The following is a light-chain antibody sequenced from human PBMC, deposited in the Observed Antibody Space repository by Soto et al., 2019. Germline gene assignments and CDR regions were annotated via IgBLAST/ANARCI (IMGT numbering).Light chain of an antibody. J-gene: IGLJ1*01. CDR1: SSDVGGYNY. CDR3: SSYAGSSNV. CDR2: EVN. Sequence: QSALTQPPSASGSPGQSVAISCTGTSSDVGGYNYVSWYQQHPGKAPKLMIYEVNKRPSGVPDRSSGSKSVNPASQTVSGLQAEDEADYYCSSYAGSSNVFGSGTKVT. V-gene: IGLV2-8*01.